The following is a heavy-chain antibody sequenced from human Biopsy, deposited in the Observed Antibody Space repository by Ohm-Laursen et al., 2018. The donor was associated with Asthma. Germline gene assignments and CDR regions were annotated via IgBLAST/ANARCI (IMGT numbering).Heavy chain of an antibody. CDR2: IIPLFGTP. V-gene: IGHV1-69*01. D-gene: IGHD6-25*01. Sequence: SSVTVSCQASGGTFSTYAISWVRQPPGQGLEWMGGIIPLFGTPNYAQKFQARVTITADESTSTAYTELSSLRSEDTAVYYCERNCLFQHGSGWYYYNYGMDVWGQGTTVTVSS. CDR1: GGTFSTYA. J-gene: IGHJ6*02. CDR3: ERNCLFQHGSGWYYYNYGMDV.